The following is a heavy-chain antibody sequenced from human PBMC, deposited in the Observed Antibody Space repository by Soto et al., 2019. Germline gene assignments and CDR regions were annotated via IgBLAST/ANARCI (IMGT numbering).Heavy chain of an antibody. D-gene: IGHD1-26*01. CDR1: GYTLTTFF. J-gene: IGHJ6*02. CDR2: INPGYPAGRST. V-gene: IGHV1-46*01. CDR3: AREAILAGAPTGMDV. Sequence: ASVPASCKSSGYTLTTFFMHWVRQAPGQGLEWMGVINPGYPAGRSTTYAQKFQGRVTMTTDTSTSTVYMELSRLRSDDTAVYCCAREAILAGAPTGMDVCGQPTALTV.